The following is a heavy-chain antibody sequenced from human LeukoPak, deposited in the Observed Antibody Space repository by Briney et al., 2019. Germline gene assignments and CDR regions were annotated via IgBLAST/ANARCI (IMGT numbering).Heavy chain of an antibody. CDR1: GYSISSGYY. CDR2: IYHSGST. CDR3: ARSITGTLFDY. V-gene: IGHV4-38-2*01. D-gene: IGHD1-20*01. J-gene: IGHJ4*02. Sequence: SETLSLXCAVSGYSISSGYYWGWIRQPPGKGLEWIGSIYHSGSTYYNPSLKSRVTISVDTSKNQFSLKLSSVTAADTAVYYCARSITGTLFDYWGQGTLVTVSS.